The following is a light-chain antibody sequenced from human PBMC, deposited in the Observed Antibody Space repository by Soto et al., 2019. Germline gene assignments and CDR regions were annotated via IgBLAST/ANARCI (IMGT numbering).Light chain of an antibody. CDR3: RQRYSTPRT. CDR1: QSISSY. CDR2: AAS. V-gene: IGKV1-39*01. Sequence: DIQMTQSPACISASXAARVSITXXASQSISSYLNWYQQKTGRAAKLLIYAASSFRSGGTSRLSGSGAGRDFTLPIISMQPEDVVTDYFRQRYSTPRTFGQGTKVDIK. J-gene: IGKJ1*01.